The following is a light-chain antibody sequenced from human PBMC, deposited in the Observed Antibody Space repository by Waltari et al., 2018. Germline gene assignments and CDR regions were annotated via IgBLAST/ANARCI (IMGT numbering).Light chain of an antibody. CDR2: DVS. V-gene: IGLV2-14*01. Sequence: QSALTQPASVSGSPGQSITISCTGTSSDVGGYNFASWYKQHPGKAPKLMIYDVSNRPSGVSNRFSGSKSGNTASLTISGLQAEDEADYYCSSYTSSDTPVFGTGTKVTVV. CDR3: SSYTSSDTPV. J-gene: IGLJ1*01. CDR1: SSDVGGYNF.